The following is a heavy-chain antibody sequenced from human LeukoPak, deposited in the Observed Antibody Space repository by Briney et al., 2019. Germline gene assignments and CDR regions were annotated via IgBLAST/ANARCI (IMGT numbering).Heavy chain of an antibody. CDR2: IYYSGST. CDR3: ARVGADSSGWGYYYYYYMDV. D-gene: IGHD3-22*01. V-gene: IGHV4-39*07. Sequence: SETLSLTCTVSGGSISSSSYYWGWIRQPPGKGLEWIGSIYYSGSTYYNPSLKSRVTISVDTSKNQFSLKLSSVTAADTAVYYCARVGADSSGWGYYYYYYMDVWGKGTTVTVSS. J-gene: IGHJ6*03. CDR1: GGSISSSSYY.